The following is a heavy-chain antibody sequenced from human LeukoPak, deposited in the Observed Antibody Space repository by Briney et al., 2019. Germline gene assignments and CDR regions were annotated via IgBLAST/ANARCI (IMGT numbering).Heavy chain of an antibody. CDR1: GYTFTSYA. CDR3: ARDRWWEPTDFSFDY. J-gene: IGHJ4*02. Sequence: ASVKVSCKASGYTFTSYAMHWVRQAPGQRLEWTGWINAGNGNTKYSQKFQGRVTITRDTSASTAYMELSSLRSEDTAVYYCARDRWWEPTDFSFDYWGQGTLVTVSS. V-gene: IGHV1-3*01. D-gene: IGHD1-26*01. CDR2: INAGNGNT.